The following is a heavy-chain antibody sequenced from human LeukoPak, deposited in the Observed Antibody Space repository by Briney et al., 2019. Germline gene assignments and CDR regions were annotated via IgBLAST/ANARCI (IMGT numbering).Heavy chain of an antibody. J-gene: IGHJ4*02. CDR3: ARVWAYYYEAQN. CDR2: IYTSGST. CDR1: GGSISSGSYY. D-gene: IGHD3-22*01. Sequence: PSETLSLTCTVSGGSISSGSYYWSWIRQPAGKGLEWIGRIYTSGSTSYNPSLKSRVTISVDTSKNQFSLKLSSVTAADTAVYYCARVWAYYYEAQNWGQGTLVTVSS. V-gene: IGHV4-61*02.